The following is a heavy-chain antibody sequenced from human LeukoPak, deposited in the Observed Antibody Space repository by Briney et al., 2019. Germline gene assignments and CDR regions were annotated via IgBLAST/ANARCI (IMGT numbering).Heavy chain of an antibody. V-gene: IGHV4-61*02. CDR3: ARDSRYQLLFGLVDY. CDR1: GGSISSGPNY. J-gene: IGHJ4*02. D-gene: IGHD2-2*01. CDR2: IYTSGST. Sequence: SETLSLTCTVSGGSISSGPNYWSWIRQPAGKGLEWIGRIYTSGSTNYNPSLKSRVTISIDTSKNQFSLKLSSVTAADTAVYYCARDSRYQLLFGLVDYWGQGTLVTVSS.